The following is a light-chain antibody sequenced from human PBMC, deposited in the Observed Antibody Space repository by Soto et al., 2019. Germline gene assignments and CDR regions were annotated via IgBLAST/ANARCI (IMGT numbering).Light chain of an antibody. Sequence: QSVLTQPPSASGTPGQRVTISCSGSSSNIGSNTVSWYQQLPGTAPKLLIYSNHQRPSGVPDRFSGSKSGTSASLAISGLQSEDEADYYCAAWDDSLNGLYVFGTGTQRTVL. CDR1: SSNIGSNT. V-gene: IGLV1-44*01. J-gene: IGLJ1*01. CDR3: AAWDDSLNGLYV. CDR2: SNH.